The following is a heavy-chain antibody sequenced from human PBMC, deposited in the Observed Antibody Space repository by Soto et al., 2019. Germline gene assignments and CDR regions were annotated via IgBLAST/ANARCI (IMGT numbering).Heavy chain of an antibody. D-gene: IGHD3-22*01. J-gene: IGHJ4*02. CDR2: ISSSSSYV. V-gene: IGHV3-21*04. CDR1: GFTFSSYS. CDR3: ARAPYDSSGYHFDY. Sequence: GGSLRLSCAASGFTFSSYSMNWVRQAPGKGLEWVSSISSSSSYVYYAHSVKGRFTISRGNAKNSLYLQMDSLRAEDTAVYYCARAPYDSSGYHFDYWGQVTLVTVSS.